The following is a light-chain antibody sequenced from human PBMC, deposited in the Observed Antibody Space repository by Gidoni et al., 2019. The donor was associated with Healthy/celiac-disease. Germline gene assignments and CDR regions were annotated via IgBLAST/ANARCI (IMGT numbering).Light chain of an antibody. CDR1: QSLLHSNGYNY. Sequence: DIVLTQSPLSLPVTPGEPASISCRSSQSLLHSNGYNYLDWYLQKPGQSPQLLISLGSNRASGVPDRCSGSGSGTDFTLKISRVEAEDVGVYYCMQALQTTWTFGQGTKVEIK. CDR2: LGS. J-gene: IGKJ1*01. CDR3: MQALQTTWT. V-gene: IGKV2-28*01.